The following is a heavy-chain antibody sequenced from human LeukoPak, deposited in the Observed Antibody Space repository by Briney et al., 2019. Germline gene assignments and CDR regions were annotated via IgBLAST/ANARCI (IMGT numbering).Heavy chain of an antibody. Sequence: SGTLSLTCGVPGGSISSTNWWTWVRQPPGEGLEWIGEVHLSGRTNYNPSLESRVTMSVDMSENHISLKLTSVTAADTAVYYCAREGGPYRPLDYSGQGTLVTVSS. CDR3: AREGGPYRPLDY. V-gene: IGHV4-4*02. CDR2: VHLSGRT. CDR1: GGSISSTNW. J-gene: IGHJ4*02.